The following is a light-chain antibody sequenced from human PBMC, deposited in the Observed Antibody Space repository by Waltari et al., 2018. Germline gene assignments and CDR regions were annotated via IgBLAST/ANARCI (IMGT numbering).Light chain of an antibody. V-gene: IGLV3-21*02. CDR2: DDS. CDR1: SIGSNS. CDR3: QVLDTSSDVVV. J-gene: IGLJ2*01. Sequence: SYVLTQPPSVSVAPGPTARITCGGNSIGSNSTPWYQQKSGQAPVLVVYDDSDRPSGIPERFSGSNSGNTATLTISRVEAGDEADYYCQVLDTSSDVVVFGGGTKLTVL.